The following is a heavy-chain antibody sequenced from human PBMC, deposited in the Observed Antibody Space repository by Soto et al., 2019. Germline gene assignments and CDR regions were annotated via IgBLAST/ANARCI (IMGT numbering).Heavy chain of an antibody. CDR2: IIPIFGTA. J-gene: IGHJ6*02. D-gene: IGHD4-4*01. CDR1: GGTFSSYA. CDR3: ARATHDYSNYHPSWYYGMDV. Sequence: QVQLVQSGAEVKKPGSSVKVSCKASGGTFSSYAISWVRQAPGQGLEWMGGIIPIFGTANYAQKFQGRVTITADESTSTAYMELSSLRSEDTAVYYCARATHDYSNYHPSWYYGMDVWGQGTTVTVSS. V-gene: IGHV1-69*12.